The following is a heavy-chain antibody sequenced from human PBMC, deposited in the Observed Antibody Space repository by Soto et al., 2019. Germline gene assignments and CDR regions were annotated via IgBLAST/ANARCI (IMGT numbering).Heavy chain of an antibody. D-gene: IGHD5-18*01. V-gene: IGHV4-38-2*01. CDR1: VYSVSHGYY. J-gene: IGHJ4*02. CDR2: VYQNGST. Sequence: SETLSLTCAVSVYSVSHGYYCGWVRQPPGKGLEWIGGVYQNGSTYYTPSLKSRVTISVDTSKNQFSLKLSSGTAADTAVYYCARTRSAMVLFDYWGQGTLVTVSS. CDR3: ARTRSAMVLFDY.